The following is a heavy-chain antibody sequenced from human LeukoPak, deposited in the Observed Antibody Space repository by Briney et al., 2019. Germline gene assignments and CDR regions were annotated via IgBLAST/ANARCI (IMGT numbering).Heavy chain of an antibody. CDR1: GFTFSNYW. V-gene: IGHV3-7*01. D-gene: IGHD2-2*01. J-gene: IGHJ4*02. Sequence: GGSLRLSCAVSGFTFSNYWMSWVRQAPGKGLEWVANIKQDGSDKYYVDSVKGRFTVSRDNAKNSLYLQMNNLRAEDTAVYYCARRNVPAADLDYWGQGTLVTVSS. CDR2: IKQDGSDK. CDR3: ARRNVPAADLDY.